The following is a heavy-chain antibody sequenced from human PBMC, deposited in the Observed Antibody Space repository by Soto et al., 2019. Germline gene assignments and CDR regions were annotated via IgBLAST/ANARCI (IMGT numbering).Heavy chain of an antibody. CDR3: VRDYYDTSGYPNTFDM. Sequence: GGSLRLSCAGSGFTFGDSYMSWIRQAPGKGLEWLSYISPGSRYPAYADSVKGRFTISRDNAKRSLYLQMMSLTAEDTAVYFCVRDYYDTSGYPNTFDMWGQGTMVTVSS. D-gene: IGHD3-22*01. CDR1: GFTFGDSY. CDR2: ISPGSRYP. V-gene: IGHV3-11*06. J-gene: IGHJ3*02.